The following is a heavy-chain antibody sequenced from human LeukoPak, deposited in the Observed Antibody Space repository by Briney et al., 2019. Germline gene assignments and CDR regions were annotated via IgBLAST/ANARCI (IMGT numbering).Heavy chain of an antibody. V-gene: IGHV1-18*01. Sequence: ASVKVSCKASGYTFTSYGISWVRQAPGQGLEWMGWISAYNGNTNYAQKLQGRVTMTTDTSTSTAYVELRSLRSDDTAVYYCARGALWFGAVRHFDYWGQGTLVTVSS. J-gene: IGHJ4*02. CDR2: ISAYNGNT. CDR3: ARGALWFGAVRHFDY. CDR1: GYTFTSYG. D-gene: IGHD3-10*01.